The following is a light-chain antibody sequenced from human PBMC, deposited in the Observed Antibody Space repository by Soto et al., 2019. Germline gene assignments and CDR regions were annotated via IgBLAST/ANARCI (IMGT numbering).Light chain of an antibody. CDR1: SSDVGNYNL. J-gene: IGLJ2*01. Sequence: QSALTQPASVSGSPGQSITISCTGTSSDVGNYNLVSWYQQYPGKAPTLMIYEGGTRPSGVSNRFSGSKSGNTASLTISGLQAEDEADYYCCSFARRSTLIFGGGTKLTVL. CDR3: CSFARRSTLI. V-gene: IGLV2-23*01. CDR2: EGG.